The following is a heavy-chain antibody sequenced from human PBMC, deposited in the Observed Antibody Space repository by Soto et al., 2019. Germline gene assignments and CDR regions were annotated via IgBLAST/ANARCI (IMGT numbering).Heavy chain of an antibody. CDR1: GFTFSSYA. CDR3: AKIMEKLDNAFDI. V-gene: IGHV3-23*01. J-gene: IGHJ3*02. CDR2: ISGSGGST. Sequence: PGGSLGLSCAASGFTFSSYAMRWVRQAPGKGLEWVSSISGSGGSTYYADSVKGRFTISRDNSKNTLYLQMNSLRAEDTAVYYCAKIMEKLDNAFDIWGQGTMVTVSS. D-gene: IGHD1-1*01.